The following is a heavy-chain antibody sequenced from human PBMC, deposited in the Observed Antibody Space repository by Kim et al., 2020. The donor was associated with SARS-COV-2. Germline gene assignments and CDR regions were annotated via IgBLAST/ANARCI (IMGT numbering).Heavy chain of an antibody. Sequence: SVKGRFTISRDNAKNTLYLQMNSLRPEDTAVYYCARAGDYDFSGYYGFFHHWGRGALVTVSS. D-gene: IGHD3-22*01. V-gene: IGHV3-74*01. J-gene: IGHJ1*01. CDR3: ARAGDYDFSGYYGFFHH.